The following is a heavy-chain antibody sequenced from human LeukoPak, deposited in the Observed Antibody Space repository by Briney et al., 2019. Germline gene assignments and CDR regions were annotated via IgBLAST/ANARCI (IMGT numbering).Heavy chain of an antibody. J-gene: IGHJ4*02. Sequence: ASVKVSCKASGYTFSSYHIHWVRQAPGQGLEWMGKINPSFNPGVDVTSYAQKFQGRVTMTRDISTNTVYMELSSLTSEDTAMYYCARAWESIAGYYFDYWGQGTLVTVSS. CDR2: INPSFNPGVDVT. CDR1: GYTFSSYH. CDR3: ARAWESIAGYYFDY. V-gene: IGHV1-46*01. D-gene: IGHD1-26*01.